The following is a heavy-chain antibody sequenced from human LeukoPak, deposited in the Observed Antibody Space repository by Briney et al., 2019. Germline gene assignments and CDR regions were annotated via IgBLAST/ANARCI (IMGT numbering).Heavy chain of an antibody. V-gene: IGHV1-18*01. CDR1: GYTFTSYG. CDR3: ARDYQSGSPIDY. Sequence: ASVKVSCKASGYTFTSYGISWVRQAPGQGLEWMGWISAYNGNTNYAQKLQGRVTMTTDTSTSTAYMELSRLRSDDTAVYYCARDYQSGSPIDYWGQGTLVNVSS. D-gene: IGHD1-26*01. CDR2: ISAYNGNT. J-gene: IGHJ4*02.